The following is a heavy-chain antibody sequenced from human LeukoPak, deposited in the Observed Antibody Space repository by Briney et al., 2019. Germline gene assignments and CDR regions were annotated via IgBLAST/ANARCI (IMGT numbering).Heavy chain of an antibody. CDR1: GFIFSSYA. CDR3: AKDRSCINHVCHGDFGY. CDR2: ISGSGGST. Sequence: PGGSLRLSCAASGFIFSSYAMSWVRQAPGKGLEWVSTISGSGGSTYYADSVKGRFTISRDNSKNTVYLQMNSLRAEDTAVYYCAKDRSCINHVCHGDFGYWGQGTLVTVSS. D-gene: IGHD2-8*01. V-gene: IGHV3-23*01. J-gene: IGHJ4*02.